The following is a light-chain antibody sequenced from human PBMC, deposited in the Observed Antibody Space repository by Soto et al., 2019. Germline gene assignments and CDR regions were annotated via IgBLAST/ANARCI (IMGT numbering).Light chain of an antibody. CDR1: SSDVGAYDY. J-gene: IGLJ1*01. Sequence: QSALTQPASVSGSPGQLITISCTGTSSDVGAYDYVSWYQQYPGKAPKLIIYEVSDRPSGVSYRFSGSKSGNTASLTISGLQAEDEADYYCSSYRSGSTYVFGTGTKLTVL. CDR3: SSYRSGSTYV. V-gene: IGLV2-14*01. CDR2: EVS.